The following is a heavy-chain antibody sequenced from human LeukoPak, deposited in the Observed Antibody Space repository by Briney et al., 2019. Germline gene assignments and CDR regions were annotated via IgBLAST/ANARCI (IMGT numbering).Heavy chain of an antibody. CDR1: GYSISDGGYF. V-gene: IGHV4-31*03. CDR2: MYYRGAT. Sequence: SETLSLTCTVSGYSISDGGYFWSWVRQHPRKGLEWIGYMYYRGATHYNPSLKSRVSISVDASKNLFSLNLSSVTGADTALYYCARAHDSSGYNIFDFWGQGTLVTVSS. D-gene: IGHD3-22*01. J-gene: IGHJ4*02. CDR3: ARAHDSSGYNIFDF.